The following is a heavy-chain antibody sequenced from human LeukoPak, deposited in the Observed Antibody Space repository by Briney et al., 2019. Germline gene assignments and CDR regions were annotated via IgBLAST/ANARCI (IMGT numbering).Heavy chain of an antibody. CDR2: IYHSGST. V-gene: IGHV4-38-2*02. CDR1: GYSISSGYY. CDR3: ARGRGSYTHYNWFDP. D-gene: IGHD1-26*01. Sequence: SETLSPTCTVSGYSISSGYYWGRIRPPPGKGLEWIGSIYHSGSTNYNPSLKSRVTISVDTSKNQFSLKLSSVTAADTAVYYCARGRGSYTHYNWFDPWGQGTLVTVSS. J-gene: IGHJ5*02.